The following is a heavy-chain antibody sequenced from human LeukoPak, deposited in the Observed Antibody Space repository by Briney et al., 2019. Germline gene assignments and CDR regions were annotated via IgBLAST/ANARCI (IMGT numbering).Heavy chain of an antibody. CDR1: VFPFSDYW. CDR2: IKSDGTSI. CDR3: AFLPPGH. J-gene: IGHJ1*01. V-gene: IGHV3-74*03. Sequence: PGGSLRLSCAASVFPFSDYWMDWVPRAPGKGLVWVSRIKSDGTSIMYADSVRGRFTISRDKAKNTLYLQMNSLRAEDTAVYYCAFLPPGHWGQGTLVTVSS. D-gene: IGHD2/OR15-2a*01.